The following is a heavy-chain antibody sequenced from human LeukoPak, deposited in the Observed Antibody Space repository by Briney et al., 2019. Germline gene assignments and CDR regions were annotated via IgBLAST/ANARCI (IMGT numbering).Heavy chain of an antibody. J-gene: IGHJ5*02. D-gene: IGHD4-17*01. Sequence: PGGSLRLSCAASGFTFSTYSMNWVRQAPGKGLEWVSSISSSTYIYYADSVKGRFTISRDNAKNSLYLQLNSLRAEDTAVYYCARDLDDYGDRNWFDPWGQGTLVTVSS. CDR2: ISSSTYI. V-gene: IGHV3-21*01. CDR1: GFTFSTYS. CDR3: ARDLDDYGDRNWFDP.